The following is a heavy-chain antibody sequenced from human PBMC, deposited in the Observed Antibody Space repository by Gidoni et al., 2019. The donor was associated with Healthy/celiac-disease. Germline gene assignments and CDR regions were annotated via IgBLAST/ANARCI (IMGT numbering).Heavy chain of an antibody. Sequence: QVQLQESCPGLAKPSVTLSLTCTVSCGSISSSYWSWIRQPPGKGLEWIGYIYYRGSTNDTPSLKSRVTISVDASKNQFSRKLSSVTAADTAVYYCARGSSGYRHYYYGMDVWGQGTTVAVSS. CDR3: ARGSSGYRHYYYGMDV. CDR1: CGSISSSY. D-gene: IGHD3-22*01. V-gene: IGHV4-59*12. CDR2: IYYRGST. J-gene: IGHJ6*02.